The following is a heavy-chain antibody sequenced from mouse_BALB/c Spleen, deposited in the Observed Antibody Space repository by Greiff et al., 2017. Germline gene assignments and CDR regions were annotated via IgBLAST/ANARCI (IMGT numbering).Heavy chain of an antibody. J-gene: IGHJ4*01. Sequence: QVQLQQSGAELVRPGASVTLSCKASGYTFTDYEMHWVKQTPVHGLEWIGAIDPETGGTAYNQKFKGKATLTADKSSSTAYMELRSLTSEDSAVYNCTRTLLRAMDYWGQGTSVTVSS. D-gene: IGHD3-2*02. CDR2: IDPETGGT. CDR3: TRTLLRAMDY. V-gene: IGHV1-15*01. CDR1: GYTFTDYE.